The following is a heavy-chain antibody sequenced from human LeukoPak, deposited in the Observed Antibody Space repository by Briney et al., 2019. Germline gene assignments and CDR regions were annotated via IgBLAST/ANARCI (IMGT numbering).Heavy chain of an antibody. CDR1: GGSISSYY. CDR3: ARGPFHYGGNSRGFDP. V-gene: IGHV4-59*01. D-gene: IGHD4-23*01. CDR2: IYYSGST. Sequence: SETLSLTCTVSGGSISSYYWSWIRQPPGKGLEWIGYIYYSGSTNYNPSLKSRVTISVDTSKNQFSLKLSSVTAADTAVYYCARGPFHYGGNSRGFDPWGQGTLVTVSS. J-gene: IGHJ5*02.